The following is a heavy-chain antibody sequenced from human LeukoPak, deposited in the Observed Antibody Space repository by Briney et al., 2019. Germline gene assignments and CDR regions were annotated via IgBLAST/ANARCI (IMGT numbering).Heavy chain of an antibody. Sequence: GGSLRLSCAASGFTFSSYAMHWVRQAPGKGLEWVAVISYDGSNKYYADSVKGRFTISRDNSKNTLYLQMNSLRSEDTAVYYCARDHGATYYYYYMDVWGKGTTVTVSS. V-gene: IGHV3-30-3*01. J-gene: IGHJ6*03. CDR3: ARDHGATYYYYYMDV. CDR2: ISYDGSNK. D-gene: IGHD1-26*01. CDR1: GFTFSSYA.